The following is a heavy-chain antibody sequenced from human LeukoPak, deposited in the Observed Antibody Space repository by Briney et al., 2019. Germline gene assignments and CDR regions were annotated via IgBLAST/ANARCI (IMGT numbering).Heavy chain of an antibody. J-gene: IGHJ3*02. CDR1: GYTFTSYG. CDR3: ARDQERITIFGVVIIGDAFDI. CDR2: ISAYNGNT. V-gene: IGHV1-18*01. D-gene: IGHD3-3*01. Sequence: ASVKVSCKASGYTFTSYGISWVRQAPGQGLEWMGWISAYNGNTNYAQKLQGRVTMTTDTSTSTAYMELRSLRSEDTAVYYCARDQERITIFGVVIIGDAFDIWGQGTMVTVSS.